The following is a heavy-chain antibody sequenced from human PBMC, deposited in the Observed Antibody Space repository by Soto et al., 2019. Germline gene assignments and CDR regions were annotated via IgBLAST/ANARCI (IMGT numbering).Heavy chain of an antibody. V-gene: IGHV4-30-4*01. D-gene: IGHD1-1*01. CDR2: IFYSGTT. CDR1: GDSISSADYY. Sequence: SETLSLTCTVSGDSISSADYYWSWSRQTPGKGLEWIGHIFYSGTTYYNPSLKSRLTISVDTSKNHFSLRLTSVTAADTAVYYCARDLWVEPELYYYGMDVWGQGTTVTVSS. CDR3: ARDLWVEPELYYYGMDV. J-gene: IGHJ6*02.